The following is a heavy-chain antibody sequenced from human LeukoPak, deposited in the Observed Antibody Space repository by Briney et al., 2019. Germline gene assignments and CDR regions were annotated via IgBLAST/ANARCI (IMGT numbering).Heavy chain of an antibody. CDR2: IYYTGST. J-gene: IGHJ4*02. Sequence: PSETLSLTCGVSGGAITNYYWNWIRQAPGKGLEWLGYIYYTGSTTYNPSVKSRITISLDTSKKQISLKLRSVTAADTAVYYCARVREEWELRYFDYWGQGTLVTVSS. CDR3: ARVREEWELRYFDY. CDR1: GGAITNYY. D-gene: IGHD1-26*01. V-gene: IGHV4-59*01.